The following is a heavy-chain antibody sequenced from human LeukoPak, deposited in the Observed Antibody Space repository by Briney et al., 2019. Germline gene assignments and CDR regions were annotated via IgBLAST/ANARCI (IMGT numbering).Heavy chain of an antibody. J-gene: IGHJ5*02. Sequence: ASVKVSCKASGYTFTGYYMHWVRQAPGQGLEWMGWINPNSGGTNYAQKFQGRVTMTRDTSISTAYMELSRLRSDDTAVYYCARGSNYYEPWFDPWGQGTLVTVSS. CDR1: GYTFTGYY. CDR2: INPNSGGT. V-gene: IGHV1-2*02. CDR3: ARGSNYYEPWFDP. D-gene: IGHD3-22*01.